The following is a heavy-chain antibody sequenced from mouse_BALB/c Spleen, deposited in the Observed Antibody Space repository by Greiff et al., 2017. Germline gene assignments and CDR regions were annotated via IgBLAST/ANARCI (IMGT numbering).Heavy chain of an antibody. Sequence: LQQPGSELVRPGASVKLSCKASGYTFTSYWMHWVKQRPGQGLEWIGIIDPDSGSTNYDKKFKSKATLTVDTSSSTAYMQHSSLTSEDSAVYCCTRDWPYRAGADWGQGTRVTVSA. CDR1: GYTFTSYW. D-gene: IGHD2-14*01. CDR2: IDPDSGST. CDR3: TRDWPYRAGAD. J-gene: IGHJ3*01. V-gene: IGHV1S22*01.